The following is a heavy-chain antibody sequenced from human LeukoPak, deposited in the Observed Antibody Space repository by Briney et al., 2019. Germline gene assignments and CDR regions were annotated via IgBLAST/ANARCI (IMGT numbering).Heavy chain of an antibody. Sequence: PGGSLRLSCAASGFTFSDYYMSWIRQAPGKGLEWVSYISSSGSTIYYADSVKGRFTISRDNSKNTLYLQMNSLKAEDTALYYCAKSDHGNGDYDYWGQGTLVTVSS. J-gene: IGHJ4*02. D-gene: IGHD1-26*01. CDR3: AKSDHGNGDYDY. CDR2: ISSSGSTI. V-gene: IGHV3-11*04. CDR1: GFTFSDYY.